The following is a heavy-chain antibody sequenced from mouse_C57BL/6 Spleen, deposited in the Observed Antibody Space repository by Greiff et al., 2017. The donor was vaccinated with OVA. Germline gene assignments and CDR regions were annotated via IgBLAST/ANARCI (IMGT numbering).Heavy chain of an antibody. J-gene: IGHJ4*01. V-gene: IGHV5-9*01. CDR2: ISGGGGNT. Sequence: DVQLVESGGGLVKPGGSLKLSCAASGFTFSSYTMSWVRQTPEKRLEWVATISGGGGNTYYPDSVKGRFTISRDNAKNTLYLQMSSLRSEDTALYYCARPITTVVATRGNYAMDYWGQGTSVTVSS. CDR1: GFTFSSYT. D-gene: IGHD1-1*01. CDR3: ARPITTVVATRGNYAMDY.